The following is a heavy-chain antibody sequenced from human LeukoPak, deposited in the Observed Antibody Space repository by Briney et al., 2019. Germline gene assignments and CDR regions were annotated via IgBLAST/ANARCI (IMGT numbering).Heavy chain of an antibody. J-gene: IGHJ4*02. CDR2: INPRDGTT. CDR1: GHTFNNHF. CDR3: ARGADQEFDF. Sequence: ASVKVSCKSPGHTFNNHFIHWVRQAPGQGLEWMGMINPRDGTTRTLQKFQGRVTMTRDTPTSTLYMGLSSLRSEDTATYFCARGADQEFDFWGQGTLVTVSS. V-gene: IGHV1-46*02.